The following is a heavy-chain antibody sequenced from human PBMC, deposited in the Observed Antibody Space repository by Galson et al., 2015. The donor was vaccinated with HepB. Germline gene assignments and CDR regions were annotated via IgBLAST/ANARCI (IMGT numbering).Heavy chain of an antibody. V-gene: IGHV6-1*01. CDR2: TYYRSKWYN. J-gene: IGHJ3*02. CDR3: ARDVRFLGAFDI. Sequence: CAISGDSVSSNSAAWNWIRQSPSRGLEWLGRTYYRSKWYNGYAVSVKSRITINPDTPKNQFSLQLNSVTPEDTAVYYCARDVRFLGAFDIWGQGTMVTVSS. D-gene: IGHD3-3*01. CDR1: GDSVSSNSAA.